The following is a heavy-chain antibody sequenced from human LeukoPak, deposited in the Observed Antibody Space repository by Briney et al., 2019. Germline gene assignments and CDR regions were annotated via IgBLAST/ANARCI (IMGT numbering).Heavy chain of an antibody. V-gene: IGHV4-38-2*02. J-gene: IGHJ4*02. Sequence: ASETLSLTCNVSGYSISSGYYWAWIRQSPGKGLEWIGSIYHSGSTYYNPSLKSRVTMSVDTSKNQFSVKMYSVTAADTAVFYCARQRGWGFGSYFDYWGRGTLVTVSS. CDR2: IYHSGST. CDR1: GYSISSGYY. CDR3: ARQRGWGFGSYFDY. D-gene: IGHD7-27*01.